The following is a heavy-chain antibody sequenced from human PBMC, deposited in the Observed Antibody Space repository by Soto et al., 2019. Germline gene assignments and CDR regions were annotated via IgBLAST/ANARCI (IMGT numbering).Heavy chain of an antibody. CDR1: GDIFVDYW. CDR2: VYPRDSDT. J-gene: IGHJ4*02. V-gene: IGHV5-51*01. CDR3: ARPPLPGYSIHFNS. D-gene: IGHD2-15*01. Sequence: GESLKISCKASGDIFVDYWIGWVSQMHGKGLEWMGIVYPRDSDTRYSPSFQGQVTISADRSTGTAFLQWRSLKASDTALYYCARPPLPGYSIHFNSWGQGTLVTVSS.